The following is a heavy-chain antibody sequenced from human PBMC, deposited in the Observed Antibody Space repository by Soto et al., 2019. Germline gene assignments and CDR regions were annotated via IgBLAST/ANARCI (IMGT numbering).Heavy chain of an antibody. CDR1: GFTFSTYS. D-gene: IGHD3-22*01. CDR3: ARGDYYDSSGSHDY. J-gene: IGHJ4*02. CDR2: ISSSSYI. V-gene: IGHV3-21*01. Sequence: LRLSCAASGFTFSTYSMNWVRQAPGKGLEWVSSISSSSYIYYADSVKGRFTISRDNAKKSLYLQMNSLRAEDTAVYYCARGDYYDSSGSHDYWGQGTLVTVSS.